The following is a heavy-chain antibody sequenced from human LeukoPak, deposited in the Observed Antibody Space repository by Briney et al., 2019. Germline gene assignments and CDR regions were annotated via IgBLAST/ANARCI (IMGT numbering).Heavy chain of an antibody. Sequence: GGSLRLSCTASGFTFGDYAMGWFRQAPGKGLEWVGFIRSKTYGGTTDYAASVKGRFTISRDDSKTIAYLQMNSLKTEDTAFYYCTRDRDGSGWYYFDYWGQGTLVTVSS. CDR2: IRSKTYGGTT. J-gene: IGHJ4*02. CDR1: GFTFGDYA. V-gene: IGHV3-49*03. D-gene: IGHD6-19*01. CDR3: TRDRDGSGWYYFDY.